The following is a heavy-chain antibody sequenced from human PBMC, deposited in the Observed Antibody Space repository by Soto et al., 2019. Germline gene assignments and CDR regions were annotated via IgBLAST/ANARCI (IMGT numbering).Heavy chain of an antibody. CDR2: MNPNSGNT. J-gene: IGHJ4*02. CDR3: ARVLFGSRHRSFDY. Sequence: GASVKVSCKASGYTFTSYDINWVRQATGQGLEWMGWMNPNSGNTGYAQKFQGRVTMTRNTSISTAYMELSSLRSEDTAVYYCARVLFGSRHRSFDYWGQGTLVTVSS. V-gene: IGHV1-8*01. D-gene: IGHD6-13*01. CDR1: GYTFTSYD.